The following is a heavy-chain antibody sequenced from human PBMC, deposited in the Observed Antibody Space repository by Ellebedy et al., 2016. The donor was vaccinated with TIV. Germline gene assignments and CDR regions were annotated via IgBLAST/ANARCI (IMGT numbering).Heavy chain of an antibody. CDR3: ARIGLSGGYWSFFDF. D-gene: IGHD3-22*01. CDR2: IHYSGST. Sequence: MPSETLSLTCTVSDGSTSGYYWSWIRQPPGKGLEWIGYIHYSGSTSYNPSLKSRVSISADTPTGHFSLRLSSVTAADTAVYFCARIGLSGGYWSFFDFWGQGTLVTVSS. CDR1: DGSTSGYY. V-gene: IGHV4-59*01. J-gene: IGHJ4*02.